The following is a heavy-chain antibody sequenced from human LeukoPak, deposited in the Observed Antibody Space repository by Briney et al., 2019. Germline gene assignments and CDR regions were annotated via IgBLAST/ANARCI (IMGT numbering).Heavy chain of an antibody. J-gene: IGHJ4*02. V-gene: IGHV4-59*01. D-gene: IGHD3-9*01. Sequence: SETLSLTCTVSGGSISSYYWSWIRQPPGKGLEWIGYIYYSGSTNYNPSLKSRVTISVDTSKNQFSLKLSSVTAVDTAVYYCARVLGPHYDILTGYRRYYFDYWGQGTLVTVSS. CDR2: IYYSGST. CDR1: GGSISSYY. CDR3: ARVLGPHYDILTGYRRYYFDY.